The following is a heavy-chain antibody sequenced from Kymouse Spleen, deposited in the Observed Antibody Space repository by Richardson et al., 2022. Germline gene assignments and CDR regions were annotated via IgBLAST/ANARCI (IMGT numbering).Heavy chain of an antibody. V-gene: IGHV3-33*01. CDR3: AREGVGSRFYYYYYGMDV. J-gene: IGHJ6*02. Sequence: QVQLVESGGGVVQPGRSLRLSCAASGFTFSSYGMHWVRQAPGKGLEWVAVIWYDGSNKYYADSVKGRFTISRDNSKNTLYLQMNSLRAEDTAVYYCAREGVGSRFYYYYYGMDVWGQGTTVTVSS. CDR1: GFTFSSYG. D-gene: IGHD1-26*01,IGHD2-15*01,IGHD2-21*02. CDR2: IWYDGSNK.